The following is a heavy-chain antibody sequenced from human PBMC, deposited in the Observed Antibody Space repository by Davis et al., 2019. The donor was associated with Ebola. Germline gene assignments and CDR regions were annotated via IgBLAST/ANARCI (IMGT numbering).Heavy chain of an antibody. CDR3: AKTESRIFGGFSY. CDR2: ISGSGGST. CDR1: GFTFSSYS. D-gene: IGHD3-3*02. V-gene: IGHV3-23*01. Sequence: GESLKISCAASGFTFSSYSMNWVRQAPGKGLEWVSAISGSGGSTYYADSVKGRFTISRDNSKNTLYLQMNSLRAEDTAVYYCAKTESRIFGGFSYWGQGTLVTVSS. J-gene: IGHJ4*02.